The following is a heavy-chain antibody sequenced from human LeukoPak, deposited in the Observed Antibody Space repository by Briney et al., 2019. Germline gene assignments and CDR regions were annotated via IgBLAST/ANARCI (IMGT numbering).Heavy chain of an antibody. J-gene: IGHJ6*02. D-gene: IGHD3-22*01. V-gene: IGHV1-69*04. CDR3: ARASYYYDSSGYYSRYYYYGMDV. Sequence: ASVKVSCKASGGTFSSYAISWVRQAPGQGLEWMGRIIPILGIANYAQKFQGRVTITADKSTSTAYMELSSLRSEDTAVYYCARASYYYDSSGYYSRYYYYGMDVWGQGTTVTVSS. CDR2: IIPILGIA. CDR1: GGTFSSYA.